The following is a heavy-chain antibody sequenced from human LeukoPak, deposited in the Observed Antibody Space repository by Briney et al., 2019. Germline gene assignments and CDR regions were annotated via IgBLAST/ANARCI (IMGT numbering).Heavy chain of an antibody. V-gene: IGHV4-39*01. Sequence: SETLSLTCTVSGDSISKSNYYWGWIRQPPGKDLECIGTIYYSGSTYYNPSLESRVTISIDTSKNQFSLKLNSMTAADTAVYYCQAYYGSGSYSDFWGQGTLVTVSS. CDR1: GDSISKSNYY. CDR3: QAYYGSGSYSDF. D-gene: IGHD3-10*01. CDR2: IYYSGST. J-gene: IGHJ4*02.